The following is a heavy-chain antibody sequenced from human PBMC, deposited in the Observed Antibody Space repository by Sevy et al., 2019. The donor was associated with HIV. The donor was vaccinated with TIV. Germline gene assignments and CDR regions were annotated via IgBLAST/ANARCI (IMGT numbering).Heavy chain of an antibody. CDR2: IYSGEYT. J-gene: IGHJ6*02. D-gene: IGHD1-26*01. V-gene: IGHV3-53*01. Sequence: GGSLRLSCAASGFTVSSKYMSWVRQAPGKGLEWVSVIYSGEYTYYADSVKGRITITRDISKNTLNLEMNNLRAEDTAIYYCATTSPPLYYYALDVWGQGTTVTVSS. CDR1: GFTVSSKY. CDR3: ATTSPPLYYYALDV.